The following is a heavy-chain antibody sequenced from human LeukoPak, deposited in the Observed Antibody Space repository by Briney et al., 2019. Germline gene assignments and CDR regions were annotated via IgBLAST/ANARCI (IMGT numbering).Heavy chain of an antibody. Sequence: PGGSLRLSCAASGFTFSSYGMHWVRQAPGKGLEWVAVIWNDGSNKYYVDSVKGRFTISRDNSKNTLYLQMNSLRAEDTAVYYCARDVGYGSNWFDPWGQGTLVTVSS. CDR1: GFTFSSYG. V-gene: IGHV3-33*01. J-gene: IGHJ5*02. CDR2: IWNDGSNK. CDR3: ARDVGYGSNWFDP. D-gene: IGHD3-10*01.